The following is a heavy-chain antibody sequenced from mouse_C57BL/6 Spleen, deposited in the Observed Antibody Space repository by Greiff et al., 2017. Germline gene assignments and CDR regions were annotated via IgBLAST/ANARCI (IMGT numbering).Heavy chain of an antibody. CDR2: IDPSDSET. V-gene: IGHV1-52*01. CDR1: GYTFTSYW. Sequence: QVQLQQPGAELVRPGSSVKLSCKASGYTFTSYWMHWVKQRPIQGLEWIGNIDPSDSETHYNQKFKDKATLTVDKSSSTAYMQLSSLTSEDSAVYYGARYDGDYKNAMDYWGQGTSGTVSA. D-gene: IGHD2-3*01. CDR3: ARYDGDYKNAMDY. J-gene: IGHJ4*01.